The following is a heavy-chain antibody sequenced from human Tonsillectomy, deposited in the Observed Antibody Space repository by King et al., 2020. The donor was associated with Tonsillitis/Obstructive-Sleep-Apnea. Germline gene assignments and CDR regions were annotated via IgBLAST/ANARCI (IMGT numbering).Heavy chain of an antibody. CDR1: GYRFTSYW. CDR3: ARRMDIATYAMDV. Sequence: EVQLVESGAEVKKPGESLRISCKGSGYRFTSYWISWVRQMPGKGLEWMGRIDPSDSYTNYSPSFKGHVTISADQSISTAYLQWSSLKASDTAMYYCARRMDIATYAMDVWGQGTTVSVSS. CDR2: IDPSDSYT. D-gene: IGHD5-12*01. J-gene: IGHJ6*02. V-gene: IGHV5-10-1*03.